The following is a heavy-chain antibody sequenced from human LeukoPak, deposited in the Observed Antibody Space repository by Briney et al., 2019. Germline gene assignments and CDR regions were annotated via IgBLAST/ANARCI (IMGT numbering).Heavy chain of an antibody. CDR3: ARGYYYDSSGFYPTPTFDY. D-gene: IGHD3-22*01. V-gene: IGHV3-7*04. J-gene: IGHJ4*02. Sequence: GGSLRLSCAASGFTFSSYWMSWVRQAPGKGLEWVANIKQDGSEKYYVDSVKGRFTISRDNAKNSLYLQMNSLRAEDTAVYYCARGYYYDSSGFYPTPTFDYWGQGTLVTVSS. CDR1: GFTFSSYW. CDR2: IKQDGSEK.